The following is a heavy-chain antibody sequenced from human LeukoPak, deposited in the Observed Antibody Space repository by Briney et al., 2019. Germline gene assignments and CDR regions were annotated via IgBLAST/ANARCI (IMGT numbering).Heavy chain of an antibody. J-gene: IGHJ3*02. CDR3: AKPNRPSRVVITSAFDI. CDR1: GFTFSSYG. V-gene: IGHV3-30*18. Sequence: GGSLRLSCAASGFTFSSYGMPWVRQAPGKGLEWVAVISYDGSNKYYADSVKGRFTISRDNSKNTLYLQMNSLRAEDTAVYYCAKPNRPSRVVITSAFDIWGQGTMVTVSS. D-gene: IGHD3-22*01. CDR2: ISYDGSNK.